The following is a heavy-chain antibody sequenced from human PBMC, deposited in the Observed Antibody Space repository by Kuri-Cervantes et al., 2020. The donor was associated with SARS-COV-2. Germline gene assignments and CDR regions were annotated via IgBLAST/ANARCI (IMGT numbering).Heavy chain of an antibody. CDR3: ARPPADYYYMDV. Sequence: ASMKVSCKASGYTFTGYYMHWVRQAPGQGLEWMGWINPNSGGTNYAQKFQGRVTMTRDTSISTAYMELSRLRSDDTAVYYCARPPADYYYMDVWGKGTTVTVSS. CDR2: INPNSGGT. V-gene: IGHV1-2*02. CDR1: GYTFTGYY. J-gene: IGHJ6*03.